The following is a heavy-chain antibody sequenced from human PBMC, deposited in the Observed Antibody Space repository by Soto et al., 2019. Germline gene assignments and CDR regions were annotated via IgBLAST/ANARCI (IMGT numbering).Heavy chain of an antibody. D-gene: IGHD1-7*01. Sequence: ASVKVSCKASGGTFSSYAISWVRQAPGQGREWMGGIIPIFGTANYAQKFQGRVTITADESTSTAYMELSSLRSEDTAVYYCARVGLTGTSISSLYYGMDVWGQGXTVTVSS. V-gene: IGHV1-69*13. CDR2: IIPIFGTA. CDR1: GGTFSSYA. J-gene: IGHJ6*02. CDR3: ARVGLTGTSISSLYYGMDV.